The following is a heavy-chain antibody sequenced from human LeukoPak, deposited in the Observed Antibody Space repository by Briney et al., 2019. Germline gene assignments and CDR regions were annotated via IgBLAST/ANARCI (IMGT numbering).Heavy chain of an antibody. J-gene: IGHJ4*02. V-gene: IGHV4-61*08. CDR3: ARAFGGYLPDY. D-gene: IGHD3-22*01. Sequence: TSETLSLTCTVSGGSISSGGYYWSWIRQHPGKGLEWIGYIYYSGSTNYNPSLKSRVTISVDTSKNQFSLKLSSVTAADTAVYYCARAFGGYLPDYWGQGTLVTVSS. CDR2: IYYSGST. CDR1: GGSISSGGYY.